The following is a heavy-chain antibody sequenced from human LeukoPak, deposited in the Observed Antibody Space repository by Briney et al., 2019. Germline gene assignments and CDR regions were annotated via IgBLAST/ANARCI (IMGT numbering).Heavy chain of an antibody. CDR1: GFTVSSNY. V-gene: IGHV3-53*01. D-gene: IGHD2-15*01. CDR2: IYSGGST. CDR3: AKDRVKADYYYYYMDV. J-gene: IGHJ6*03. Sequence: GGSLRLSCAASGFTVSSNYMSWVRQAPGKGLEWVSVIYSGGSTYYADSVKGRFTISRDNSKNILYLQMNSLRADDTAGYYCAKDRVKADYYYYYMDVWGKGTTVTVSS.